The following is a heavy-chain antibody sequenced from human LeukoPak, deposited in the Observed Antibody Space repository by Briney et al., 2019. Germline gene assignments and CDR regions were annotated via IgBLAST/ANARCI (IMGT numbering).Heavy chain of an antibody. CDR2: ISWNSGSI. Sequence: GGSLRLSCAASGFTFDDYAMHWVRQAPGKGREWVSGISWNSGSIGYADSVKGRFTISRDNAKNSLYLQMNSLRAEDTALYYCAKASLVVDYYYYYGMDVWGQGTTVTVSS. V-gene: IGHV3-9*01. CDR3: AKASLVVDYYYYYGMDV. J-gene: IGHJ6*02. D-gene: IGHD2-15*01. CDR1: GFTFDDYA.